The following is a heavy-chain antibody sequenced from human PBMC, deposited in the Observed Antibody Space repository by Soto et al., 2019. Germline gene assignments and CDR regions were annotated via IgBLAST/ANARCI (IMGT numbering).Heavy chain of an antibody. J-gene: IGHJ4*02. CDR1: GVTFNSYS. CDR2: VIPLFGTA. CDR3: GSWRDSCGGSGYSRVDY. D-gene: IGHD3-3*01. Sequence: QVQLLQSGAEVQKPGSSVRVSCKTSGVTFNSYSLYWVRQPPGQGLERMGGVIPLFGTANYTQTFQGRVTFPADKSPSTAYMGLRSTRSEHTALYNCGSWRDSCGGSGYSRVDYWGQGIQVNVSS. V-gene: IGHV1-69*06.